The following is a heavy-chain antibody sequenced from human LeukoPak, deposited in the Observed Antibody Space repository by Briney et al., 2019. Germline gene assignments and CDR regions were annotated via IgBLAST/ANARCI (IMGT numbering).Heavy chain of an antibody. CDR2: IKSKTDAGTT. D-gene: IGHD3-22*01. CDR3: TTTYYYDSSGNLFDY. Sequence: GGSLRLSCAASGFTFSNAWMSWVRQAPGKGLEWVGRIKSKTDAGTTDDAAPVKGRFTISRDDSKNTLYLQMNSLKTEDTAVYYCTTTYYYDSSGNLFDYWGQGTLVTVSS. CDR1: GFTFSNAW. V-gene: IGHV3-15*01. J-gene: IGHJ4*02.